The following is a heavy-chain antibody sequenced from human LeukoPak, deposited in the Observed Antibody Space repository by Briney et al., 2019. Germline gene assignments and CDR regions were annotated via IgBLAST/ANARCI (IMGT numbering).Heavy chain of an antibody. D-gene: IGHD5-12*01. V-gene: IGHV3-23*01. J-gene: IGHJ4*02. CDR1: GFTFSSYA. CDR3: ARDLGGYDLGRYYFDY. Sequence: PGGSLRLSCAASGFTFSSYAMSWVRQAPGKGLEWVSAISGSGGSTYYADSVKGRFTISRDNSKNTLYLQMNSLKTEDTAVYYCARDLGGYDLGRYYFDYWGQGTLVTVSS. CDR2: ISGSGGST.